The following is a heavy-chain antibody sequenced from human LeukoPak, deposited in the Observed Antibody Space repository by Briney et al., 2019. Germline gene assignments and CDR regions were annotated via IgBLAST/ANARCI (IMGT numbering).Heavy chain of an antibody. J-gene: IGHJ4*02. CDR1: GFTFSTYW. CDR3: AKSWNYDRGAFDY. D-gene: IGHD1-7*01. V-gene: IGHV3-23*01. CDR2: ISGSGGST. Sequence: PGGSLRLSCAASGFTFSTYWMHWVRQAPGKGLEWVSAISGSGGSTYYADSVKGRFTISRDNSKNTLYLQMNSLRAEDTAVYYCAKSWNYDRGAFDYWGQGTLVTVSS.